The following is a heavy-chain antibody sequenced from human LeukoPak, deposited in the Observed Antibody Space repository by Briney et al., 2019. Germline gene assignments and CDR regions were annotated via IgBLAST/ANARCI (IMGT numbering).Heavy chain of an antibody. J-gene: IGHJ4*02. V-gene: IGHV3-30-3*01. CDR3: ARDKYPRSGSYYIFDY. D-gene: IGHD1-26*01. CDR2: ISYDGSNK. Sequence: GGSLRLSCAASGFTFSSYAMHWVRQAPGKGLEWVAVISYDGSNKYYADSVKGRFTISRDNSKNTLYLQMNSLRAEDTAVYYCARDKYPRSGSYYIFDYWGQGTLVTVSS. CDR1: GFTFSSYA.